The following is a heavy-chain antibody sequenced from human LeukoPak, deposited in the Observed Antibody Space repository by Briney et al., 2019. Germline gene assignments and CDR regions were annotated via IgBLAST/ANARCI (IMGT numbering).Heavy chain of an antibody. D-gene: IGHD3-22*01. CDR1: GFTFSDYY. CDR2: ISSSGSTI. J-gene: IGHJ6*02. V-gene: IGHV3-11*04. Sequence: GGSLRPSCAASGFTFSDYYMSWIRQAPGKGLEWVSYISSSGSTIYYADSVKGRFTISRDNAKNSLYLQMNSLRVEDTAVYYCARLFYYDSSGVYGMDVWGQGTTVTVSS. CDR3: ARLFYYDSSGVYGMDV.